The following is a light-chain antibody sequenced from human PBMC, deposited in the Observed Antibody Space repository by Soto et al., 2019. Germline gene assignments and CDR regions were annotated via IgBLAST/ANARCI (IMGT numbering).Light chain of an antibody. Sequence: PMTPSPSTLSASVGDRVTTPCRASQSISGWLAWYQQKPGKATKLLMYDASSLQSGVPSRFSGSGSGTEFTLTISSLQPDDFATYYCQQYNSYLVTVGGGTKVDIK. V-gene: IGKV1-5*01. CDR3: QQYNSYLVT. CDR2: DAS. J-gene: IGKJ4*01. CDR1: QSISGW.